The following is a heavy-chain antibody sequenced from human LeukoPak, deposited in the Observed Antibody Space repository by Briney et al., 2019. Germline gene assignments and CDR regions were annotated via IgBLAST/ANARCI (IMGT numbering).Heavy chain of an antibody. J-gene: IGHJ4*02. D-gene: IGHD3-22*01. Sequence: PGGSLRLSCAASGFTFSSFEMNWVRQAPGKGLEWVSYISSGGNTIFYADSVKGRFTISRDNAKNSLYLQMNSLRAEDTAVYYCAREVTYYYDSSGYLSDYWGQGTLVTVSS. CDR3: AREVTYYYDSSGYLSDY. CDR1: GFTFSSFE. CDR2: ISSGGNTI. V-gene: IGHV3-48*03.